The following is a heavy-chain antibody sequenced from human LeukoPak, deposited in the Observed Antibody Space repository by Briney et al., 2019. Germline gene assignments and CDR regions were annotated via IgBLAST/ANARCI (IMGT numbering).Heavy chain of an antibody. CDR2: IYYSGST. V-gene: IGHV4-39*01. D-gene: IGHD2-2*01. Sequence: SETLSLTCTVSGGSISSSSYYWGWIRQPPGKGLEWIGSIYYSGSTYYNPSLKSRVTISVDTSKNQFSLKLSSVTAADTAVYYCARHGCSSTSCYLDHYYYYYMDVWGKGTTVTVSS. CDR3: ARHGCSSTSCYLDHYYYYYMDV. J-gene: IGHJ6*03. CDR1: GGSISSSSYY.